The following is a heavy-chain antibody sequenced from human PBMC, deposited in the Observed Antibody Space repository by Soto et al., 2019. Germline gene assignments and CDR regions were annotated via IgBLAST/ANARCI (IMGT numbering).Heavy chain of an antibody. J-gene: IGHJ4*02. CDR1: GGTFSSYT. CDR2: IIPILGIA. CDR3: ARGDGYSRSWPPVTFDY. Sequence: QVQLVQSGAEVKKPGSSVKVSCKASGGTFSSYTISWVRQAPGQGLEWMGRIIPILGIANYAQKFQGRVTITADKSTSTAYMELSSLRSEDTAVYYCARGDGYSRSWPPVTFDYWGQGTLVTVSS. D-gene: IGHD6-13*01. V-gene: IGHV1-69*02.